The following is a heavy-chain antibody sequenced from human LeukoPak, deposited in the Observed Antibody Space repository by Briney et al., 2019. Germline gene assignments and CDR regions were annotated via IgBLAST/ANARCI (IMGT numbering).Heavy chain of an antibody. Sequence: QSGGPLRLPCAPSGFPFCSHRMQWARDAPGKALEGVAIISYDGSNKYYADSVKGRFTISRDNSNNTLYLQMNSLRAEDTAVYYCAKENYYDSSGYFSFYFDYWGQGTLVTVSS. J-gene: IGHJ4*02. D-gene: IGHD3-22*01. V-gene: IGHV3-30*18. CDR2: ISYDGSNK. CDR1: GFPFCSHR. CDR3: AKENYYDSSGYFSFYFDY.